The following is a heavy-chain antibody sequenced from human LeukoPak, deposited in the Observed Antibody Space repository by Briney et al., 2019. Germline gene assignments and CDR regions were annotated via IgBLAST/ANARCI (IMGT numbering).Heavy chain of an antibody. V-gene: IGHV1-2*06. CDR1: GYTFSDYY. CDR3: ARDSVNLRMHYSDSSSYHDAFDI. Sequence: GASVKVSCKASGYTFSDYYMHWVRQAPGQGLEWMGRINPNSGGTNYAQKFQGRVTMTRDTSISTAYMELSRLRSDDSAVYYCARDSVNLRMHYSDSSSYHDAFDIWGQGTMVAVSS. J-gene: IGHJ3*02. CDR2: INPNSGGT. D-gene: IGHD3-22*01.